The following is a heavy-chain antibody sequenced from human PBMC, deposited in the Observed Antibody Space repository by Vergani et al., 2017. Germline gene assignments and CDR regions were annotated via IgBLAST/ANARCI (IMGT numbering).Heavy chain of an antibody. V-gene: IGHV1-46*03. CDR1: GYTFSNYY. J-gene: IGHJ4*02. Sequence: QVQVVQSGAEVKKSGASVKVSCKTSGYTFSNYYMHWVRQAPGQGLEWMGIINPSGGHTTYAQKFQGRVTMTRNTSTSTVYMELSSLRSEDTAIYYCARGDDGILTGYRYWGQGTLVTVSA. D-gene: IGHD3-9*01. CDR2: INPSGGHT. CDR3: ARGDDGILTGYRY.